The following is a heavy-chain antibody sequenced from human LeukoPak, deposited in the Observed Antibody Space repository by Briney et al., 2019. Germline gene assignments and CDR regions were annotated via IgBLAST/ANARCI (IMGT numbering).Heavy chain of an antibody. D-gene: IGHD2-2*01. V-gene: IGHV4-4*02. CDR3: ARTEAFCSDTSCSNWFDP. J-gene: IGHJ5*02. Sequence: SGTLSLTCAVPGGSVRRSNWWNWVRQPPGKGLEGIGEIHHSGSTNYNPSLKIRVTMSVDKSKNQFSLKLSSVTAADTAVYYCARTEAFCSDTSCSNWFDPWGQGTLVTVSS. CDR2: IHHSGST. CDR1: GGSVRRSNW.